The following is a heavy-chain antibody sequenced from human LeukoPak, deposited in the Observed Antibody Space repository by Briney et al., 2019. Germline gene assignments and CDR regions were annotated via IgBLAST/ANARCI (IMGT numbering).Heavy chain of an antibody. CDR3: ARVEAGIVVVTAKHYGMDV. V-gene: IGHV1-46*01. J-gene: IGHJ6*02. CDR2: INPSGGST. Sequence: ASVKVSCKASGYTFTSYYMHWVRQAPGQGLEWMGIINPSGGSTSYAQKFQGRVTMTRDTSTSTVYMELSSLRSEDTAVYYCARVEAGIVVVTAKHYGMDVWGQGTTVTVSS. D-gene: IGHD2-21*02. CDR1: GYTFTSYY.